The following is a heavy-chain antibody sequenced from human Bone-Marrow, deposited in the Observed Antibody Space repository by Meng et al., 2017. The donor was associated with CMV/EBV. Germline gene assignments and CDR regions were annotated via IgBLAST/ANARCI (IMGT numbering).Heavy chain of an antibody. CDR3: ARGARITIFGVVPLGDYYYYGMDV. V-gene: IGHV1-46*01. J-gene: IGHJ6*02. CDR1: GYRFSAYY. CDR2: ITPFNGNT. D-gene: IGHD3-3*01. Sequence: ASVKVSCKASGYRFSAYYMHWVRQAPGQALEWMGWITPFNGNTNYAQKFQGRVTMTRDTSTSTVYMELSSLRSEDTAVYYCARGARITIFGVVPLGDYYYYGMDVWGQGTTVTVSS.